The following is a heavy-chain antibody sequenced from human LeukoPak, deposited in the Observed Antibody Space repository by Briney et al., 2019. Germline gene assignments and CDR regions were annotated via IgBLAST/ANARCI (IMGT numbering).Heavy chain of an antibody. V-gene: IGHV4-34*01. CDR1: GGSFSGYY. J-gene: IGHJ4*02. Sequence: SETLSLTCAVYGGSFSGYYWSWIRQPPGKGLEWIGEINHSGSTNYNPSLKSRVTISVDTSKNQFSLKLSSVTAADTAVYYCARANRYYYDSSGSHGDYWGQGTLVTVSS. CDR3: ARANRYYYDSSGSHGDY. CDR2: INHSGST. D-gene: IGHD3-22*01.